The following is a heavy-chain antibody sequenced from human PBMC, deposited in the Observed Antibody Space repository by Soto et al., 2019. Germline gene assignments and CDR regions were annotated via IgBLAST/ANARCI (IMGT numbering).Heavy chain of an antibody. CDR2: IRTSGDNT. Sequence: EVQLLESGGALAQPGGSLTVSCAASGFTFNNFAMSWVRQAAGMGLEWVSSIRTSGDNTHYAGSVRGRFTISRDNFKNTLYLQMDSLRADDTAVYYCAIVLAGNKFGGCDYWGQGIRVTVSS. CDR1: GFTFNNFA. V-gene: IGHV3-23*01. D-gene: IGHD2-8*01. J-gene: IGHJ4*02. CDR3: AIVLAGNKFGGCDY.